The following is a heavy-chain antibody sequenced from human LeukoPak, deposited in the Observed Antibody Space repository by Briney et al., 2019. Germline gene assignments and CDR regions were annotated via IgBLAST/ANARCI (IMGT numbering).Heavy chain of an antibody. CDR2: IYYSGST. J-gene: IGHJ4*02. CDR3: ARRGQYSSSSPFDC. Sequence: SETLSLTCTVSGGSISSSSYYWVWIRQPPGKGLEWIGSIYYSGSTYYNPSLKSRVTISVDTSKKQFSPKLSSVTAADTDVYYCARRGQYSSSSPFDCWGQGTLVTVSS. D-gene: IGHD6-6*01. CDR1: GGSISSSSYY. V-gene: IGHV4-39*01.